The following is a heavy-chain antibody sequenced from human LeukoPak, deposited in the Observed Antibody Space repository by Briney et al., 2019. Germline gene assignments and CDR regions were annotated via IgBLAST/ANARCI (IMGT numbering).Heavy chain of an antibody. CDR3: AKDLYSSGWAFDY. CDR2: ISYDGSKK. V-gene: IGHV3-30*18. J-gene: IGHJ4*02. D-gene: IGHD6-19*01. CDR1: GFTFSSYG. Sequence: GGSLRLSCAASGFTFSSYGMHWVRQAPGKGLEWVAVISYDGSKKYYADSVKGRFTISRDNSKNTLYLQMNSLRAEDTAVYYCAKDLYSSGWAFDYWGQGTLVTVSS.